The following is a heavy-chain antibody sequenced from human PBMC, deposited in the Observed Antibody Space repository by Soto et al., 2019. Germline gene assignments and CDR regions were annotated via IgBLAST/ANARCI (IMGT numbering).Heavy chain of an antibody. CDR3: ARDVTYDYIWGSYPLTRNYFDY. CDR1: GFTFSSYW. D-gene: IGHD3-16*02. V-gene: IGHV3-74*01. Sequence: EVQLVESGGGLVQPGGSLRLSCAASGFTFSSYWMHWVRQAPGKGLVWVSRINSDGSSTSYADSVKGRFTISRDNAKNTLYLQMNSLRAEDTAVYYCARDVTYDYIWGSYPLTRNYFDYWGQGTLVTVSS. CDR2: INSDGSST. J-gene: IGHJ4*02.